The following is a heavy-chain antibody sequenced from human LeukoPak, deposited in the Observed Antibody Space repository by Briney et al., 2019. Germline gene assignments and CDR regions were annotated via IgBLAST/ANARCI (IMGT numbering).Heavy chain of an antibody. V-gene: IGHV4-39*02. J-gene: IGHJ3*01. CDR1: GGSISSGSYF. CDR3: ARDNYDSSGYYEHALDL. Sequence: SETLSLTCTVSGGSISSGSYFWGWIRQPPGKGLEWIGSIYYTGNTHYNPSLNSRVTISVDTSKNQFSLRLSSVTAADTAVYYCARDNYDSSGYYEHALDLWGQGTMVTVSS. D-gene: IGHD3-22*01. CDR2: IYYTGNT.